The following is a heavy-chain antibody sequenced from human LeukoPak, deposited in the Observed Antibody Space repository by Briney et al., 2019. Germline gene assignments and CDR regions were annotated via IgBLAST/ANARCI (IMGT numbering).Heavy chain of an antibody. D-gene: IGHD6-19*01. Sequence: PSETLSLTCTVSGGSISSYYWSWIRQPPGKGLEWIGYIYYSGSTNYNPSLKSRVTISVDTSKNQFSRKLSSVTAADTAVYYCARHSSYSSGWPVDSWGQGTLVTVSS. CDR3: ARHSSYSSGWPVDS. CDR2: IYYSGST. CDR1: GGSISSYY. V-gene: IGHV4-59*08. J-gene: IGHJ4*02.